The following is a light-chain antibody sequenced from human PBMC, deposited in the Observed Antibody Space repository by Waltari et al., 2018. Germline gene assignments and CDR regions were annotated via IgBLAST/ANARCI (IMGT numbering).Light chain of an antibody. CDR1: SGRIASNY. V-gene: IGLV6-57*03. Sequence: NFFLTQPHSVSASPGKTVIISCTRSSGRIASNYVQWYQLRPGSAPITVIYEDTQRPSGVSDRFSGSLDSSSNSATLTISGLKTEDEADYYCQSYDSSTFIFGGGTTLTVL. CDR3: QSYDSSTFI. CDR2: EDT. J-gene: IGLJ2*01.